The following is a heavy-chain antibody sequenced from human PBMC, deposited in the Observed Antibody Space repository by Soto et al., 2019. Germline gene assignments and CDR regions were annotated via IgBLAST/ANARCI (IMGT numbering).Heavy chain of an antibody. CDR2: INHNSGST. J-gene: IGHJ3*02. V-gene: IGHV1-2*04. Sequence: GSSVKVSCKASGYTFTGYYMHWVRQAPGKRLDSMGWINHNSGSTNYAQKFHGWFTMTRSTSISTAYMELSRLRSDDTAVYYCARERAPYYYGSGNSDAFDIWGQGTMVTVSS. D-gene: IGHD3-10*01. CDR3: ARERAPYYYGSGNSDAFDI. CDR1: GYTFTGYY.